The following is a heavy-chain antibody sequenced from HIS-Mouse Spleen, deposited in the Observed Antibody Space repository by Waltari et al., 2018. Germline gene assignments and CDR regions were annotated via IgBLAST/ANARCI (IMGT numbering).Heavy chain of an antibody. J-gene: IGHJ4*02. Sequence: QVQLVQSGAEVKKPGASVKVSCKASGSTFPSYDINWVQQATGQGLEWMGWMNPNSGNTGYAQKFQGRVTMTRNTSISTAYMELSSLRSEDTAVYYCARGHDYSNYFDYWGQGTLVTVSS. V-gene: IGHV1-8*01. CDR1: GSTFPSYD. CDR2: MNPNSGNT. D-gene: IGHD4-4*01. CDR3: ARGHDYSNYFDY.